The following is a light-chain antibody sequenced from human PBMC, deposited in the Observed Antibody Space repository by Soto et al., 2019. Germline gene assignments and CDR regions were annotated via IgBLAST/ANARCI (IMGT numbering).Light chain of an antibody. J-gene: IGKJ1*01. CDR3: QQYHSYWT. CDR1: QSISSW. CDR2: DAS. V-gene: IGKV1-5*01. Sequence: DIQMTQSPSTLSASVGDRVIITCRASQSISSWMAWYQQKPWKAPKLLIYDASSLESGVPQRFSGSGSGTEFTLTISSLQTDDFSTYYCQQYHSYWTFGQGTK.